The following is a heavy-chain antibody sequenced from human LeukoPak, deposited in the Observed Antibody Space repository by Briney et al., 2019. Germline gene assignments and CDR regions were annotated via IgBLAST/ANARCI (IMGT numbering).Heavy chain of an antibody. CDR1: GYSFTSYW. CDR2: IYPGDSDT. V-gene: IGHV5-51*01. D-gene: IGHD6-6*01. CDR3: ARRRRIAARRAYYMDV. J-gene: IGHJ6*03. Sequence: GESLKISCKGSGYSFTSYWIGWVRQMPGKGLEWMGIIYPGDSDTRYSPSFQGQVTISADKSISTAYLQWSSLKASDTAMYYCARRRRIAARRAYYMDVWGKGTAVTVSS.